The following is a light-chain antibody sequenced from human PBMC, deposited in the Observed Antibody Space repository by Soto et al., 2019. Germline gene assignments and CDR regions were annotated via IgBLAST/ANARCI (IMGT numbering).Light chain of an antibody. J-gene: IGKJ3*01. Sequence: DIQMTQSPSSLSASVGDRVTITCRASQSISTYLNWYQQKPGRAPKLLISAASSSQSGVPSRFSGSGSGTDFTLTISSLQPEDFATYYCQQSYSALLFTFGPGTKVDIK. CDR1: QSISTY. CDR3: QQSYSALLFT. V-gene: IGKV1-39*01. CDR2: AAS.